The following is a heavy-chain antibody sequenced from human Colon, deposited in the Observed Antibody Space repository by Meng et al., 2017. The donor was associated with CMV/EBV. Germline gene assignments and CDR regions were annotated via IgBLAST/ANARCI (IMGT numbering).Heavy chain of an antibody. CDR1: GFIFSDHN. Sequence: GESLKISCATSGFIFSDHNINWIRQAPGKGLEWVASISSSGTYIYYAASVQGRFTISRDNAKNSVHLLMTGLRADDAAVYYCTRTFRYYFDYRGQGTLVTVSS. CDR2: ISSSGTYI. CDR3: TRTFRYYFDY. D-gene: IGHD2/OR15-2a*01. V-gene: IGHV3-21*01. J-gene: IGHJ4*02.